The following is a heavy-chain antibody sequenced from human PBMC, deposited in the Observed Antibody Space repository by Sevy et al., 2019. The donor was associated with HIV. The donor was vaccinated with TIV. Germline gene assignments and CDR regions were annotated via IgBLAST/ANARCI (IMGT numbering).Heavy chain of an antibody. V-gene: IGHV3-49*03. CDR1: GFTFGDYA. CDR3: TRDRERYFDWLFGPDTFDI. Sequence: GGSLRLSCTASGFTFGDYAMSWFRQAPGKGLEWVGLIRSKAYGGTTEYAASVKGRFTISRDDSKSIAYLQMNSLKTEDTAVYYCTRDRERYFDWLFGPDTFDIWGQGTMVTVSS. CDR2: IRSKAYGGTT. D-gene: IGHD3-9*01. J-gene: IGHJ3*02.